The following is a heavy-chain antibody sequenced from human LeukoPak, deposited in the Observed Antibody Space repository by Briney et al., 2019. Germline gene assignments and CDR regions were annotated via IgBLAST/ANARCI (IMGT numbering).Heavy chain of an antibody. Sequence: SETLSLTCTVSGGSISSGGYYWSWIRQPPGKGLEWIGYIYHSGSTYYNPSLKSRVTISVDRSKNQFSLKLSSVTAADTAVYYCAREEYSYGSANDYWGQGTLVTVSS. CDR3: AREEYSYGSANDY. J-gene: IGHJ4*02. V-gene: IGHV4-30-2*01. D-gene: IGHD5-18*01. CDR2: IYHSGST. CDR1: GGSISSGGYY.